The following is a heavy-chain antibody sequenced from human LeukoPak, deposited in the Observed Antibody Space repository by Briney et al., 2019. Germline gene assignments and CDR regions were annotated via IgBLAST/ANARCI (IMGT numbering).Heavy chain of an antibody. CDR3: ASFRKLFDY. CDR1: GGSFSGYY. J-gene: IGHJ4*02. Sequence: PSETLSLTCAVYGGSFSGYYWSWIRQPPGKGLEWIGEINHSGSTNYNPSLKSRVTISVDTSNNQFSLKLSSVTAADTAVYYCASFRKLFDYWGQGTLVTVSS. CDR2: INHSGST. V-gene: IGHV4-34*01.